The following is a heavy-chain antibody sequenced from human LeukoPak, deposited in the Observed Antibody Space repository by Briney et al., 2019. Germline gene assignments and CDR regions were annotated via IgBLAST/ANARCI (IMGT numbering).Heavy chain of an antibody. J-gene: IGHJ5*02. CDR2: INLSGGTT. V-gene: IGHV1-46*01. Sequence: ASVKVSCKASGYTFTSYYMHWVRQAPGQGLEWMGIINLSGGTTYYAQKFQGRVTMTDDMSTSTVYMELSSLRSEDTAVYYCARDFGYNWKANWFDPWGQGTLVTVS. CDR1: GYTFTSYY. D-gene: IGHD1-1*01. CDR3: ARDFGYNWKANWFDP.